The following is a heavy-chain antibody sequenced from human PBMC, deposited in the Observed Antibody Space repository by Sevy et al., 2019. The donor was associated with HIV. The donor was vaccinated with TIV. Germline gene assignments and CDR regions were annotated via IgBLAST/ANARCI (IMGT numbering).Heavy chain of an antibody. J-gene: IGHJ6*02. CDR2: ISSSSSYI. CDR1: GFTFSSYS. V-gene: IGHV3-21*01. D-gene: IGHD3-3*01. Sequence: GGSLRLSCAASGFTFSSYSMNWVRQAPGKGLEWVSSISSSSSYIYYADSVKGRFTISRDNAKNSLYLQMNSLRAEDTAVYYCARDRGATFGVVPLGYYYGMDVWGQGTTVTVSS. CDR3: ARDRGATFGVVPLGYYYGMDV.